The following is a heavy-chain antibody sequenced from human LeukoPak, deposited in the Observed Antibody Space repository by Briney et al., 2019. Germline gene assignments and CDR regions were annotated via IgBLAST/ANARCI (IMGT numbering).Heavy chain of an antibody. Sequence: SQTLSLTCAISGDSVSSNSAVWSWVRQSPSRGLEWLGRTYYGSEWYNDYAVSVKSRISINPDTSKNQYSLQLNSVTPEDTALYYCARFRGYGAFDVWGQGTMVTVSS. J-gene: IGHJ3*01. CDR3: ARFRGYGAFDV. D-gene: IGHD3-22*01. V-gene: IGHV6-1*01. CDR1: GDSVSSNSAV. CDR2: TYYGSEWYN.